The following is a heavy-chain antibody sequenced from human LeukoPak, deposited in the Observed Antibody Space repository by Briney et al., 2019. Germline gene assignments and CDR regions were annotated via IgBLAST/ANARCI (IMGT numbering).Heavy chain of an antibody. J-gene: IGHJ4*02. D-gene: IGHD6-19*01. CDR1: GFTFSSYG. Sequence: PGGSLRLSCAAPGFTFSSYGMHWVRQAPGKGLEWVAVIWYDGSNKYYADSVKGRFTISRDNSKNTLDLQMSSLRAEDTAVYYCARLGSGWHFDYWGQGTLVTVSS. CDR3: ARLGSGWHFDY. CDR2: IWYDGSNK. V-gene: IGHV3-33*01.